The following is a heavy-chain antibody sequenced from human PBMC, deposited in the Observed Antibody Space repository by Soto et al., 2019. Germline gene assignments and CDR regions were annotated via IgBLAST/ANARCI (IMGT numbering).Heavy chain of an antibody. V-gene: IGHV3-23*01. Sequence: GSLRLSCAASGFTFSIYAMSWVRQAPGKGLEWVSAISGSGGSTYYADSVKGRFTISRDNSKNTLYLQMNSLRAEDTAVYYCAKGKYGLGSPTDYWGQGTLVTVSS. J-gene: IGHJ4*02. CDR1: GFTFSIYA. CDR3: AKGKYGLGSPTDY. CDR2: ISGSGGST. D-gene: IGHD3-10*01.